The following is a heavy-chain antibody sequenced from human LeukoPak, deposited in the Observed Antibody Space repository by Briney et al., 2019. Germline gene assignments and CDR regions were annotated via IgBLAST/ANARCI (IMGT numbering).Heavy chain of an antibody. D-gene: IGHD4-17*01. CDR2: IYYSGST. J-gene: IGHJ4*02. Sequence: TSETLSLTCSVSGGSISTYYWSWIRQPPGKGLEWLGYIYYSGSTNCNPSLKSRVTMSVDTSKNQFSLNLTSVTAADTAMYYCARSYGDYLNFDYWGQGILVTVSS. CDR1: GGSISTYY. V-gene: IGHV4-59*01. CDR3: ARSYGDYLNFDY.